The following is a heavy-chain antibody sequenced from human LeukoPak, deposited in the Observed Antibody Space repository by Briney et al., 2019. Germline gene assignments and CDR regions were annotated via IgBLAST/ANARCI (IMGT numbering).Heavy chain of an antibody. Sequence: PGGSLRLSCAASGFTFSSYGMHWVRQAPGKGLEWVAVISYDGSNKYYADSVKGRFTISRDNSKNTLYLQMNSLRAEDTAVYYCAKDDSGSGSYYRAFDYWGQGTLVTVSS. V-gene: IGHV3-30*18. D-gene: IGHD3-10*01. J-gene: IGHJ4*02. CDR1: GFTFSSYG. CDR2: ISYDGSNK. CDR3: AKDDSGSGSYYRAFDY.